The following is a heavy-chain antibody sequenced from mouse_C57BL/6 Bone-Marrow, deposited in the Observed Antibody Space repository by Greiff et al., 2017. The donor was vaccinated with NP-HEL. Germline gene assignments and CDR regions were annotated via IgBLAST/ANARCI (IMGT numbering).Heavy chain of an antibody. V-gene: IGHV5-4*03. Sequence: EVMLVESGGGLVKPGGSLKLSCAASGFTFSSYAMSWVRQTPEKRLEWVATISDGGSYTYYPDTVKGRFTISRDNAKNNLYLQMSHLKSEDTAMYYCARAYDYDGWFAYWGQGTLVTVSA. J-gene: IGHJ3*01. CDR2: ISDGGSYT. CDR1: GFTFSSYA. D-gene: IGHD2-4*01. CDR3: ARAYDYDGWFAY.